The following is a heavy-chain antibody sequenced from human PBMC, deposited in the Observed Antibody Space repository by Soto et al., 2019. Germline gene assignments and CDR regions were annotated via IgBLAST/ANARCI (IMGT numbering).Heavy chain of an antibody. Sequence: QVQLVQSGAELKKPGASVTVSCKASGYTFTGHDLHWVRQAPGQGLEWMGWIKANGGATKYARKFQGRVTMTRDTSTAAAYLELNSLRSDDTAVYFCGRVGSYSDGSSYPYWGQGTLVTVSA. D-gene: IGHD6-6*01. CDR3: GRVGSYSDGSSYPY. J-gene: IGHJ4*02. CDR2: IKANGGAT. CDR1: GYTFTGHD. V-gene: IGHV1-2*02.